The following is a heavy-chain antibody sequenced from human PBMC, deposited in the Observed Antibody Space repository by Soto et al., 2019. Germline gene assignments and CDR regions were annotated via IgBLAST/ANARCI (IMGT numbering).Heavy chain of an antibody. CDR1: KFTFGDYW. CDR3: ATLSYGQLRYFDN. Sequence: GGSLRPSCAVPKFTFGDYWTSWVRQAPGKGLEWISNINQDGSDRNYADSVKGRFTNSRDSADNSMYLQMNSLRAEDTAVYYCATLSYGQLRYFDNWGQGVLVTVSS. V-gene: IGHV3-7*01. CDR2: INQDGSDR. D-gene: IGHD4-17*01. J-gene: IGHJ4*02.